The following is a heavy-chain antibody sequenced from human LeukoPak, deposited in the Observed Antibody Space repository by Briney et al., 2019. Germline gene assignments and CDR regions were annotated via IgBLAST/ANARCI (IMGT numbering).Heavy chain of an antibody. V-gene: IGHV3-48*04. CDR2: VSISSGTI. Sequence: GRSPRLSCAASGFTFSGHNMNWVRQAPGKGLEWISFVSISSGTIYYADSVKGRFRISRDNAKSSLDLEMNSLRAEDTAVYYCARAMSTFGGVRNYFDSWGQGTLVTVSS. CDR3: ARAMSTFGGVRNYFDS. J-gene: IGHJ4*02. D-gene: IGHD3-16*01. CDR1: GFTFSGHN.